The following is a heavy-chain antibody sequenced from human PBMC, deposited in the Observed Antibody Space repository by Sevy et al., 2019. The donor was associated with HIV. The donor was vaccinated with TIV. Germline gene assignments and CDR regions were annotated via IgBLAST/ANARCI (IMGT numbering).Heavy chain of an antibody. CDR1: GFTFSKYS. J-gene: IGHJ4*02. CDR2: FSFGCGKI. CDR3: AREGCTKPHDY. Sequence: GGSLRLSCAASGFTFSKYSMSWIRQTPGKGLEWVSTFSFGCGKINYADSVKGRFTISRDESRNTFYLQMNSLRAEDTAIYYGAREGCTKPHDYWGQGTVVTVSS. D-gene: IGHD2-8*01. V-gene: IGHV3-23*01.